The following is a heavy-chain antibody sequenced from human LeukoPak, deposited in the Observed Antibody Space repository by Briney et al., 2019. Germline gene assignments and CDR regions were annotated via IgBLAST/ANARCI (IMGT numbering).Heavy chain of an antibody. CDR3: ARDRGYGYGFFDY. CDR1: GFTVRSIY. J-gene: IGHJ4*02. CDR2: FYSGGSS. Sequence: GGSLRLSCPASGFTVRSIYMTWVSQAPGKGMEWVSSFYSGGSSYSADSVKGRFIISRDSSTDTLYLQMNSLRVEDTAVYFCARDRGYGYGFFDYWGQGTLVTVSS. D-gene: IGHD5-18*01. V-gene: IGHV3-53*01.